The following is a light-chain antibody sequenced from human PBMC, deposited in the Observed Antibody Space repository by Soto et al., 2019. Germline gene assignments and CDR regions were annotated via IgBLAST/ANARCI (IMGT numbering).Light chain of an antibody. CDR3: MQALQTPDT. V-gene: IGKV2-28*01. CDR2: LGS. CDR1: QSLLHSNGYNY. Sequence: DIVMTQSPLSLPVTPGEPASISCRSSQSLLHSNGYNYLDWYLQKPGQSPQLLIYLGSNRSSGVPDRCSGSGSGTDFTLKISRVEAEDVGVYYCMQALQTPDTFGQGTKLEIK. J-gene: IGKJ2*01.